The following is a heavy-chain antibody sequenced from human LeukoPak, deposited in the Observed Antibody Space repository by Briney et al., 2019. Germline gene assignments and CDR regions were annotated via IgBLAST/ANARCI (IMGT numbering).Heavy chain of an antibody. CDR2: IYTSGST. D-gene: IGHD2-15*01. V-gene: IGHV4-61*02. Sequence: SQTLSLTXTVSGGSISSGSYYWSWIRQPAGKGLEWIGRIYTSGSTNYNPSLKSRVTISVDTSKNQFSLKLSSVTAADTAVYYCAREGYCSGGSCYSRRDWFDPWGPGTLVTVSS. CDR1: GGSISSGSYY. J-gene: IGHJ5*02. CDR3: AREGYCSGGSCYSRRDWFDP.